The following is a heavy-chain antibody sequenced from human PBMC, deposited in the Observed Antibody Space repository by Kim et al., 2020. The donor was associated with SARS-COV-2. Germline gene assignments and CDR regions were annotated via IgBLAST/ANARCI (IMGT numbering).Heavy chain of an antibody. CDR2: INPGDSDT. CDR1: GYSFTSYW. CDR3: SRHQSPYYDSSGYSIDY. Sequence: GESLKISCKGSGYSFTSYWIGWVRQMPGKGLEWMGIINPGDSDTRYSPSFQGQVTISADKSISTAYLQWSSLKASDTAMYYCSRHQSPYYDSSGYSIDYWGQGTLVTVSS. V-gene: IGHV5-51*01. D-gene: IGHD3-22*01. J-gene: IGHJ4*02.